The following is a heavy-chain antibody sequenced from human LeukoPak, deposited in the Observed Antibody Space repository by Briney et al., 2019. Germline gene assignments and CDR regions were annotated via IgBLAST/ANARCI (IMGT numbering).Heavy chain of an antibody. V-gene: IGHV3-48*01. J-gene: IGHJ6*03. CDR2: ISSSSSII. Sequence: PGGSLRLSCAASGFTFSSYSMNWVRQAPGKGLEWVSYISSSSSIIYYADSVKGRFTISRDNAKNLLYLQMNSLRAEDTAVYYCARGMVRGVIDYYYYYMDVWGKGTTVTVSS. CDR3: ARGMVRGVIDYYYYYMDV. CDR1: GFTFSSYS. D-gene: IGHD3-10*01.